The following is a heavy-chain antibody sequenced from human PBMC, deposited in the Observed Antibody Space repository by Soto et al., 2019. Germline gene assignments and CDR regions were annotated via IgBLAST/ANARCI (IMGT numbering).Heavy chain of an antibody. CDR2: ISGYNGNT. D-gene: IGHD3-22*01. Sequence: QVQLVQSGAEVKKPGASVKVSCKASGYTFISYGISWVRQAPGQGLEWMGWISGYNGNTKYAQKLQGRVTMTTDTAPSTAYMELRRLRSDDTAVYYCARALGAQIVAYWGQGTLVTVSS. CDR3: ARALGAQIVAY. CDR1: GYTFISYG. V-gene: IGHV1-18*01. J-gene: IGHJ4*02.